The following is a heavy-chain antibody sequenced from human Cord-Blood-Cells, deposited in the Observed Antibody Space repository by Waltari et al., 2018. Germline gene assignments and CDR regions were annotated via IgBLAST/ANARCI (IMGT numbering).Heavy chain of an antibody. CDR1: GFTFSGSW. J-gene: IGHJ2*01. Sequence: EVQLVESGGGLVQPGGSLRLSCAASGFTFSGSWLPWVRPAPGKGLVWVSRINSDGSSTSYADSVKGRFTISRDNAKNTLYLQMNSLRAEDTAVYYCARDEDHSSSSYWYFDLWGRGTLVTVSS. V-gene: IGHV3-74*01. CDR3: ARDEDHSSSSYWYFDL. D-gene: IGHD6-6*01. CDR2: INSDGSST.